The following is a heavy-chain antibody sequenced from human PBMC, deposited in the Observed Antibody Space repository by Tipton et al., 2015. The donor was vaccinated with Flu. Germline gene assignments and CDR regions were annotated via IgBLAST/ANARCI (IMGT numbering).Heavy chain of an antibody. Sequence: TLSLTCAVSGYSIRSSNYYWGWIRQPPGKGPEWIGYIYYSGSTDYNPSLKSRVTISLDTSKNQFSLRLNSITAADTAVYFCARGFRYFDYWGQGTLVSVSS. V-gene: IGHV4-61*01. CDR2: IYYSGST. J-gene: IGHJ4*02. CDR1: GYSIRSSNYY. CDR3: ARGFRYFDY.